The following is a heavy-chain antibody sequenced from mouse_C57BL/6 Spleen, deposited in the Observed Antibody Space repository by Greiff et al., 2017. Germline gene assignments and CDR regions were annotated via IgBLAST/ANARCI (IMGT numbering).Heavy chain of an antibody. CDR1: EYEFPSHD. J-gene: IGHJ4*01. D-gene: IGHD1-2*01. CDR3: ARKGYYGPMDY. V-gene: IGHV5-2*01. Sequence: EVKLVESGGGLVQPGESLKLSCESNEYEFPSHDMPWVRKTPEKRLELVAAINSDGGSTYYPDTMERRFIISRDNTKKTRDLQMSSLRSEDTALYYCARKGYYGPMDYWGQGTSVTVSS. CDR2: INSDGGST.